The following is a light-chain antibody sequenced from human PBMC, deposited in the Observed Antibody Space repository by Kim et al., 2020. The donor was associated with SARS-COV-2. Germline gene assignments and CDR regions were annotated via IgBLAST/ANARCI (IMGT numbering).Light chain of an antibody. CDR1: SLRTYY. CDR2: GKN. J-gene: IGLJ2*01. CDR3: NSRDSNDNVV. Sequence: VALGQTVRITCQEDSLRTYYATWYQQKQGQAPILVIYGKNNRPSGIPDRFSGSSSGNTASLTITGTQAGDEADYYCNSRDSNDNVVFGGGTQLTVL. V-gene: IGLV3-19*01.